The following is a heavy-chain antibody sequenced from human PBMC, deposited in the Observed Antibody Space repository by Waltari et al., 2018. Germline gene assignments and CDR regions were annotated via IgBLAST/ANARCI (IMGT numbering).Heavy chain of an antibody. J-gene: IGHJ6*02. CDR1: GFSFSTYW. CDR2: IKSDGSTT. V-gene: IGHV3-74*01. CDR3: VRSAFLDV. D-gene: IGHD3-16*01. Sequence: EVQLVESGGGLVQPGGSGRLSCAASGFSFSTYWMNWARQAPGEGLVWVSRIKSDGSTTAYADSVKGRFTTSRDNAKNTLYLQMNSLRADDTAVYYCVRSAFLDVWGQGTTVTVSS.